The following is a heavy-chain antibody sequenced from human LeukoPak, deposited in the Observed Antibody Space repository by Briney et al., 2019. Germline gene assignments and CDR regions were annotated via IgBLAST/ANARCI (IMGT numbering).Heavy chain of an antibody. D-gene: IGHD6-25*01. CDR3: AGGRVAAGGFDF. J-gene: IGHJ4*02. Sequence: GSLRLSCAASGFTFSSYSMNWVRQAPGKGLEWVSSISTTSSHIYYADSVKGRFTISRDNAKNSLYLQMNSLRAEDMAVFFCAGGRVAAGGFDFWGQGTLGSVYS. V-gene: IGHV3-21*01. CDR1: GFTFSSYS. CDR2: ISTTSSHI.